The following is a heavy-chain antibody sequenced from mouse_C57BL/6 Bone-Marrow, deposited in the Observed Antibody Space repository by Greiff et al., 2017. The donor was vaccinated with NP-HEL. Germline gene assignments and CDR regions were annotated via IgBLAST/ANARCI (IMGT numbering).Heavy chain of an antibody. CDR2: ISYDGSN. V-gene: IGHV3-6*01. Sequence: EVQLQESGPGLVKPSQSLSLTCSVTGYSITRGYYWNWIRQFPGNKLEWMGYISYDGSNNYNPSLKNRISITRDTSKNQFFLKLNSVTTEDTATYYCAREALYYYGSSYFYYAMDYWGQGTSVTVSS. D-gene: IGHD1-1*01. J-gene: IGHJ4*01. CDR3: AREALYYYGSSYFYYAMDY. CDR1: GYSITRGYY.